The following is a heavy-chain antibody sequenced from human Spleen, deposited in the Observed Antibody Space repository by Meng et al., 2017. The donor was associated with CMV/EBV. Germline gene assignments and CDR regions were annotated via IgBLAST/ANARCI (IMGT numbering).Heavy chain of an antibody. CDR3: ARDLTPHYYDFWSGDNWFDP. D-gene: IGHD3-3*01. V-gene: IGHV1-2*02. CDR1: GYTFTGYY. J-gene: IGHJ5*02. Sequence: ASVKVSCKASGYTFTGYYMHWVRQAPGQGLEWMGWINPNSGGTNYAQKFQGRVTMTRDTSISTAYMELGRLRSDDTAVYYCARDLTPHYYDFWSGDNWFDPWGQGTLVTVSS. CDR2: INPNSGGT.